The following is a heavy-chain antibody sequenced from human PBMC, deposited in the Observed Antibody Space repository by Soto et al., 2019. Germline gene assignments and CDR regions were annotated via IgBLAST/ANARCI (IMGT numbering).Heavy chain of an antibody. J-gene: IGHJ3*02. D-gene: IGHD2-15*01. Sequence: QTGGSLRLSCAASGFTFSDYYIDWVRQAPGKGLDWVGRIRNEANSYTAEYAASVKGRFTMSRDDSKNSLYLQMNSLKIEDTAVYHWVRVPTPVPAALDIWGQGTMVTAS. CDR2: IRNEANSYTA. CDR3: VRVPTPVPAALDI. CDR1: GFTFSDYY. V-gene: IGHV3-72*01.